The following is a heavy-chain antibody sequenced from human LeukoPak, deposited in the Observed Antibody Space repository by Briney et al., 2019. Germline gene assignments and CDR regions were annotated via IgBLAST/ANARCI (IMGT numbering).Heavy chain of an antibody. D-gene: IGHD6-19*01. J-gene: IGHJ1*01. CDR1: GDSVSSNSAA. CDR3: ASAVAVAGTAYFQH. Sequence: SQTLSLTCAISGDSVSSNSAAWNWIRQSPSRSLEWLGRTYYRSRWYNDYAVSVKSRITIYADTSKNQFSLQLNSVTPEDTAVYYCASAVAVAGTAYFQHWGQGTLVTVSS. CDR2: TYYRSRWYN. V-gene: IGHV6-1*01.